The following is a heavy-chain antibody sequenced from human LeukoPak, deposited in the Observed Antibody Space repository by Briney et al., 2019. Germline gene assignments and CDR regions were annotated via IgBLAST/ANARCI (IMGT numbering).Heavy chain of an antibody. CDR2: ISGSGGRT. J-gene: IGHJ4*02. CDR1: GFTFSSSA. CDR3: AKGSSPLGLMVYASDC. D-gene: IGHD2-8*01. Sequence: PGGSLRLSCAASGFTFSSSAMSWVRQPPGKGLEWVSAISGSGGRTYYADSVKGRFTISRDNSKNTLYLQMNSLRAEDTAVYYCAKGSSPLGLMVYASDCWGQGTLVTVSS. V-gene: IGHV3-23*01.